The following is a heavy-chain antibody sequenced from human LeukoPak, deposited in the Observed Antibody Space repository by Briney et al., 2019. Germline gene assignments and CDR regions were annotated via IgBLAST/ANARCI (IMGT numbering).Heavy chain of an antibody. CDR3: ARQTAKNVDTARFDS. CDR2: IYYSGTT. Sequence: SETLSLTCAISGGSINNYYWSWIRQPPGKGLEWIGYIYYSGTTNYSPSLNSRVNISLDMAKNQFSLRLSSVTAADTAVYYCARQTAKNVDTARFDSWGQGTLVTVSS. CDR1: GGSINNYY. J-gene: IGHJ4*02. V-gene: IGHV4-59*08. D-gene: IGHD5-18*01.